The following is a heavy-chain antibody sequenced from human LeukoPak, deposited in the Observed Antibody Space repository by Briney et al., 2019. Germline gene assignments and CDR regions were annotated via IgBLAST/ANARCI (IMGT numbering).Heavy chain of an antibody. CDR2: INPSGGST. D-gene: IGHD3-10*01. J-gene: IGHJ6*02. CDR1: GYTFTSYY. CDR3: ARSGNEYGSGSYGHYYGMDV. V-gene: IGHV1-46*01. Sequence: GASVKVSCKASGYTFTSYYMHWVRQAPGQGLEWMGIINPSGGSTSYAQKFQGRVTMTRDTSTSTVYMELSSLRSEDTAVYYCARSGNEYGSGSYGHYYGMDVWGQGTTVTVSS.